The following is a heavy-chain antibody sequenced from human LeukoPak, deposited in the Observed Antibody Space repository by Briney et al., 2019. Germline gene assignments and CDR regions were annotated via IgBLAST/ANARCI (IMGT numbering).Heavy chain of an antibody. Sequence: PSETLSLTCAVSGGSISRGGYSGSCIRQPPGKGLEWIGYIYHSGSTYYNPSLKSRVTISGDRSKDQFSLKLSSLTAADTAVYSCARGGPRVVRGVLYFFWFDPWGQGTLVTVSS. J-gene: IGHJ5*02. CDR3: ARGGPRVVRGVLYFFWFDP. CDR2: IYHSGST. CDR1: GGSISRGGYS. V-gene: IGHV4-30-2*01. D-gene: IGHD3-10*01.